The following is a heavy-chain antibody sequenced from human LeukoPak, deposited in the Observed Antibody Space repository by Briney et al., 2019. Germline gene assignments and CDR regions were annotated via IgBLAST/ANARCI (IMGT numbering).Heavy chain of an antibody. CDR3: AREHTTVTSLLDY. D-gene: IGHD4-17*01. Sequence: GGSLRLSCAASGFTFNSYGIHWVRQAPGKGLECVAVIWYDGNNKYYADSVKGRFTISRDSSKNTMYLQMNSLRAEDTAVYYCAREHTTVTSLLDYWGQGTLVTVSS. V-gene: IGHV3-33*01. J-gene: IGHJ4*02. CDR2: IWYDGNNK. CDR1: GFTFNSYG.